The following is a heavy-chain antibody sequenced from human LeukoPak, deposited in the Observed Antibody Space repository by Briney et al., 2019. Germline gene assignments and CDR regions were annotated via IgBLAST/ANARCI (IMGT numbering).Heavy chain of an antibody. CDR2: MDGSGGYT. V-gene: IGHV3-23*01. J-gene: IGHJ4*02. D-gene: IGHD1-26*01. CDR3: ARALGSEWVTPEY. CDR1: GFTFSTFA. Sequence: TGGSLRLSCAASGFTFSTFAMIWVRQSPGKGLEWVSAMDGSGGYTYYAGSVKGRFTIARDNSKNTLYMQMSSLRAEDTALYYCARALGSEWVTPEYWGQGTPATVSS.